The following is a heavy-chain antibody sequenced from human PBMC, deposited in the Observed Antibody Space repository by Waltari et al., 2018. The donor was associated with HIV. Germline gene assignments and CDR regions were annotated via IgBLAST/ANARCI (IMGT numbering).Heavy chain of an antibody. J-gene: IGHJ5*02. CDR1: GYTFTSSD. D-gene: IGHD3-10*01. CDR3: ARGYYYGSGGNGWFDP. CDR2: MNPNRGNT. Sequence: QVQLVQSGDEVKKPGASVQVSCKASGYTFTSSDIHWVRQANGQGLEWMGWMNPNRGNTGYAQKFQVRVTMTRNTSKSTAYMERSSLRSEDTAVDYCARGYYYGSGGNGWFDPWGQGTLVTVSS. V-gene: IGHV1-8*01.